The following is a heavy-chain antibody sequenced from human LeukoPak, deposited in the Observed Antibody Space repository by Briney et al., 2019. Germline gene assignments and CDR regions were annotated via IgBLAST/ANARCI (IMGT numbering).Heavy chain of an antibody. D-gene: IGHD3-22*01. V-gene: IGHV1-69*05. CDR1: GGTFSSYA. J-gene: IGHJ6*03. CDR3: ASCRIVSRRAFGYYYYMDV. CDR2: IIPIFGTA. Sequence: ASVKVSCKASGGTFSSYAISWVRQAPGQGLEWMGGIIPIFGTANYAQKFQGRVTITTDESTSTAYMELSSLRSEDTAVYYCASCRIVSRRAFGYYYYMDVWGKGTTVTVSS.